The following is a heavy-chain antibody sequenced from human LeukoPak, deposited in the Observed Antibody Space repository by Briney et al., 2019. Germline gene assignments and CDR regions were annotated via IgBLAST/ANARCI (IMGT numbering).Heavy chain of an antibody. D-gene: IGHD1-26*01. CDR1: GYTFTGYY. CDR2: IIPNSGAT. J-gene: IGHJ4*02. V-gene: IGHV1-2*02. CDR3: ARQLGATSRDY. Sequence: ASVKVSCKASGYTFTGYYMHWVRQAPGQGLEWMGWIIPNSGATNYAQNFQGRVTMTRDTSIGTAYMELNRLTSDDTAVYYCARQLGATSRDYWGQGTLVTVSS.